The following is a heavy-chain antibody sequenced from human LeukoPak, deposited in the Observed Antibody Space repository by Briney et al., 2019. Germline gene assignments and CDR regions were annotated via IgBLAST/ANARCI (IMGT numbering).Heavy chain of an antibody. CDR3: ARDKPPYSSGWYREDWFDP. D-gene: IGHD6-19*01. V-gene: IGHV1-2*02. J-gene: IGHJ5*02. CDR2: INPNSGGT. Sequence: GASVKVSCKASAYTFTGYYMHWVRQAPGQGLEWMGWINPNSGGTNYAQKFQARVTMTRDTSISTAYMELSRLRSDDTAVYYCARDKPPYSSGWYREDWFDPWGQGTLVTVSS. CDR1: AYTFTGYY.